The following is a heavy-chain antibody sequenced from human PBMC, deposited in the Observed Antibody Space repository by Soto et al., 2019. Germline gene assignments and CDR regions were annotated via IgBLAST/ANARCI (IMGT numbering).Heavy chain of an antibody. Sequence: HPGGSLRLSCAASGFTLSSYAISWVRQAPGKGLEWVSTFSVTGGYTYYADSVKGRFTISRDDSKNTLFLHMNSLRAADTAVYYCARGQRALITYGPFDPWGQGTLVTVSS. J-gene: IGHJ5*02. CDR1: GFTLSSYA. CDR3: ARGQRALITYGPFDP. CDR2: FSVTGGYT. D-gene: IGHD4-17*01. V-gene: IGHV3-23*01.